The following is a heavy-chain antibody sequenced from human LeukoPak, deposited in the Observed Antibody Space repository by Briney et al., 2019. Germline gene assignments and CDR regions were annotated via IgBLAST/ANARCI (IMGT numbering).Heavy chain of an antibody. CDR2: ISYDGSNK. CDR3: EARGVIINDY. Sequence: GGSLRLSCAASGFTFSSYGMHWVRQAPGKGLEWVALISYDGSNKYYADSVKGRFTISRDNSKNTLYLQMNSLRAEDTAVYYCEARGVIINDYWGQGTLVTVSP. J-gene: IGHJ4*02. V-gene: IGHV3-30*03. D-gene: IGHD3-10*01. CDR1: GFTFSSYG.